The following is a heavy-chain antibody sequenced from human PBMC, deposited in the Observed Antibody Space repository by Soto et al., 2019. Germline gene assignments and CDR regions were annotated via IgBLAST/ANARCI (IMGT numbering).Heavy chain of an antibody. CDR2: ISAYNGNT. J-gene: IGHJ6*02. D-gene: IGHD3-3*01. Sequence: ASVKVSCKASGYTFTRYGISWVRQAPGQGLEWMGWISAYNGNTKYAQNFKGRVTMNTGTHTTTAYMELRSLKADERAVYNCAREEFCSCLSCALYSHVYFDMDVWGQGTTVTVSS. V-gene: IGHV1-18*01. CDR3: AREEFCSCLSCALYSHVYFDMDV. CDR1: GYTFTRYG.